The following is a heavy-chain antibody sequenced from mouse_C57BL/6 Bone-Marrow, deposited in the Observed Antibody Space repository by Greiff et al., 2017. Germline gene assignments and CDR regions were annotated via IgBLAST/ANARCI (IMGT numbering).Heavy chain of an antibody. D-gene: IGHD1-1*01. J-gene: IGHJ4*01. V-gene: IGHV1-55*01. CDR2: IYPGSGST. CDR3: ARVTTVVATDAMDY. CDR1: GYTFTSYW. Sequence: VQLQQPGAELVKPGASVKMSCKASGYTFTSYWITWVKQRPGQGLEWIGDIYPGSGSTNYNEKFKSKATLTVDTSSSTAYMQLSSLTSEDSAVYYSARVTTVVATDAMDYWGQGTSVTVSS.